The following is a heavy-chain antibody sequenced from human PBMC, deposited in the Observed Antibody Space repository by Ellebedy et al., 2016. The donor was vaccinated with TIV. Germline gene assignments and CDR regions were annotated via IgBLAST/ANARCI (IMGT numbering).Heavy chain of an antibody. J-gene: IGHJ4*02. CDR1: GFTFDDYA. CDR2: ISWRGHYI. CDR3: TKDLLRGIWGGSGRDY. Sequence: GGSLRLXCAASGFTFDDYAMHWVRQAPGKGLEWVSGISWRGHYIGYADSVRGRFTISRGNAKNSFYLQMNSLRIEDTAVYYCTKDLLRGIWGGSGRDYWGQGTLITVSS. D-gene: IGHD7-27*01. V-gene: IGHV3-9*01.